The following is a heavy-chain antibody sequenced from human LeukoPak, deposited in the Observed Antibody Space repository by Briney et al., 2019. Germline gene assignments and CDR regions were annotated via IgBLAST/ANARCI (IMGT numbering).Heavy chain of an antibody. CDR1: GGTFSSYA. CDR2: IIPIFGTA. J-gene: IGHJ2*01. V-gene: IGHV1-69*13. CDR3: ATGYDRYCSSTSCLLPRYWYFDL. Sequence: GASVKVSCKASGGTFSSYAISWVRQAPGQGLEWMGGIIPIFGTANYAQKFQGRVTITADESTSTAYMELSSLRSEDTAVYYCATGYDRYCSSTSCLLPRYWYFDLWGRGTLVTVSS. D-gene: IGHD2-2*01.